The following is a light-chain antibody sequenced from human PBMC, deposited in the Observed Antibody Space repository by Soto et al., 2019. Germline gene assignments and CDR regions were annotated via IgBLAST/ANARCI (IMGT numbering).Light chain of an antibody. J-gene: IGKJ1*01. V-gene: IGKV3-20*01. CDR1: QSVSSSY. CDR2: GAS. Sequence: EIVLTQSPGTLSLSPGERATLSCRASQSVSSSYLAWYQQKPGQAPRLLIYGASSRATGIPDRFSGSGSGTDFTLTINRLEHEDFAVYYCQQYGSSPETFGQGTKVEIK. CDR3: QQYGSSPET.